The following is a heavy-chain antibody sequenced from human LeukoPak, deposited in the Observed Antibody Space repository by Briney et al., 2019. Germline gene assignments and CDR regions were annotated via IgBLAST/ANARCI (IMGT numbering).Heavy chain of an antibody. J-gene: IGHJ4*02. V-gene: IGHV3-7*01. Sequence: QDGGSLRLSCAASGFTFSSYWMNWVRQAPGKGLEWVASIKSDGSVKYYVDSVKGRSTISRDNAKNSLYLQMNSLRAEDTAVYYCASTVVAVRDYWGQGTLVTVSS. CDR2: IKSDGSVK. CDR1: GFTFSSYW. CDR3: ASTVVAVRDY. D-gene: IGHD2-15*01.